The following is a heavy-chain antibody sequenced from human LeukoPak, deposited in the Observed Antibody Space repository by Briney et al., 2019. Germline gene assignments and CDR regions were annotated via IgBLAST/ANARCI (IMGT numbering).Heavy chain of an antibody. D-gene: IGHD2-21*02. CDR1: GGSFSGYY. Sequence: SETLSLTYAVYGGSFSGYYWSWIRQPPGKGPEWIGEINHSGSTNYNPSLKSRVTISVDTSKNQFSLKLSSVTAADTAVYYCATDGFEYCGGDCPPHYWGQGTLVTVSS. J-gene: IGHJ4*02. V-gene: IGHV4-34*01. CDR3: ATDGFEYCGGDCPPHY. CDR2: INHSGST.